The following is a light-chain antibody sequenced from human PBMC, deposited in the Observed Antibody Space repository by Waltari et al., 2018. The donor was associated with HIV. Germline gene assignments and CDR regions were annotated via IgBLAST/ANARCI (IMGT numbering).Light chain of an antibody. CDR3: QQYNHWPWT. CDR1: QSVTTN. Sequence: IVMTQSPDTLSVSPGESATLSCRASQSVTTNLAWYQQKPGQAPRLLFYGSSTRATGLPDRFSGSGSGTEFTLTISSLQSEDSAVYYCQQYNHWPWTFGQGTTVEIK. J-gene: IGKJ1*01. CDR2: GSS. V-gene: IGKV3-15*01.